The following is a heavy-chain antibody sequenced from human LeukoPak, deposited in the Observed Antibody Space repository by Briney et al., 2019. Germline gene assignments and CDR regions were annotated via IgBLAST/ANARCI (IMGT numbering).Heavy chain of an antibody. V-gene: IGHV3-23*01. J-gene: IGHJ4*01. D-gene: IGHD3-22*01. CDR2: ISGSGGST. CDR3: AKDYVFDSSGYYHN. CDR1: GFTFSSYA. Sequence: GGSLRLSCAASGFTFSSYAMSWVRQAPGKGLGWVSAISGSGGSTYYADSVKGRFTISRDNSKNTLYLQMNSLRAEDTAVYYCAKDYVFDSSGYYHNWGQGTLVTVSS.